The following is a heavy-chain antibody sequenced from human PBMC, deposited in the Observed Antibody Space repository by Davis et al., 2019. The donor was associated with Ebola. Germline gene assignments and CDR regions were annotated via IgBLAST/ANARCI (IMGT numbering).Heavy chain of an antibody. CDR2: IYSGGST. V-gene: IGHV3-66*01. CDR1: GFTVSSNY. D-gene: IGHD3-22*01. Sequence: GESLKISCVASGFTVSSNYMSWVRQAPGKGLEWVSVIYSGGSTYYADSVKGRFTISRDNSKNTLYLQMNSLRAEDTAVYYCARDPYYYDSSGVFDIWGQGTLVTVSS. CDR3: ARDPYYYDSSGVFDI. J-gene: IGHJ3*02.